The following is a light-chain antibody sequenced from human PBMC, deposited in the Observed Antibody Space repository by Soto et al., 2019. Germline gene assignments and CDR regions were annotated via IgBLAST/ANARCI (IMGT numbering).Light chain of an antibody. Sequence: QSVLTQSPSASASLGASVKLTCTLSSGHSSYAIAWHQQQPEKGPRYLMKLSSDGSHSKGDGIPDRFSGSSSGAERYLTSSGLQSEDEADYCCQTWDTGAMVVFGGGSKLTVL. CDR1: SGHSSYA. V-gene: IGLV4-69*01. CDR3: QTWDTGAMVV. CDR2: LSSDGSH. J-gene: IGLJ2*01.